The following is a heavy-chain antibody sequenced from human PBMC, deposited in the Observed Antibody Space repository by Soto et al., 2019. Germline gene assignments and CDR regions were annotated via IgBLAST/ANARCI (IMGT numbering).Heavy chain of an antibody. D-gene: IGHD3-10*01. CDR2: ISPYNGNT. CDR3: ASALGIIKGPDR. J-gene: IGHJ5*02. Sequence: QVQLVQSGAEVKKPGASVKVSCKASGYTFTSDGISWVRQAPGQGLEWMGWISPYNGNTNYAQKLKGRVTMTTDTSTNTAYMELRSLRSEDTAVYSCASALGIIKGPDRWGPGIRVTVSS. CDR1: GYTFTSDG. V-gene: IGHV1-18*01.